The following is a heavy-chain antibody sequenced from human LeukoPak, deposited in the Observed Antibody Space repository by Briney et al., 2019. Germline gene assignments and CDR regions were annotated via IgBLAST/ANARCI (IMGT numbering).Heavy chain of an antibody. V-gene: IGHV1-69*06. CDR2: IIPLFGTP. J-gene: IGHJ6*04. CDR3: ASATLRCSGGSCYEMDV. CDR1: GGTFSSYT. Sequence: ASVKVSCKASGGTFSSYTISWVRQAPGQGLEWMGGIIPLFGTPDYAQKFQDRLTITADKSTSTAYMELTSLRSEDTAVYYCASATLRCSGGSCYEMDVWGKGTTVTVSS. D-gene: IGHD2-15*01.